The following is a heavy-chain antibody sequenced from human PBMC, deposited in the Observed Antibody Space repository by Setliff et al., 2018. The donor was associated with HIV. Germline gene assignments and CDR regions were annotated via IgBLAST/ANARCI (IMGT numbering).Heavy chain of an antibody. J-gene: IGHJ6*03. CDR2: INTNTGNP. CDR1: GYTFTTYA. Sequence: ASVKVSCKASGYTFTTYAMNWARQAPGQGLEWMGWINTNTGNPTYAQGFTGRFVFSLDTSVSTAYLQISSLKAEDTAVYYCARRARGSPLGNYYMDVWGKGTTVTVSS. D-gene: IGHD1-26*01. V-gene: IGHV7-4-1*02. CDR3: ARRARGSPLGNYYMDV.